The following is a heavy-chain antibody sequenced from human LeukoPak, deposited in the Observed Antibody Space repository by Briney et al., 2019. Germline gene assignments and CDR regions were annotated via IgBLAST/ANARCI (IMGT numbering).Heavy chain of an antibody. J-gene: IGHJ4*02. CDR1: GYTFTGYY. CDR2: INPNSGGT. CDR3: ARGGAPWYSSSPHPFDY. D-gene: IGHD6-6*01. Sequence: ASVKVSCKASGYTFTGYYMHWVRQAPGQGLEWMGWINPNSGGTNYAQKFQGRVTMTRDTSISTAYMELSRLRSDDTAVYYCARGGAPWYSSSPHPFDYWGQGTLVTVSS. V-gene: IGHV1-2*02.